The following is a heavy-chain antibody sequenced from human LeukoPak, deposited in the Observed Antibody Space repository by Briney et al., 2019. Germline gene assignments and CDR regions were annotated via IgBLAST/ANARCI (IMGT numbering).Heavy chain of an antibody. CDR1: GGSISSHY. Sequence: SETLSLTCTVSGGSISSHYWSWIRQPPGKGLEWIGYIYYSGSTNYNPSLKSRVTISVDTSKHQFSLKLSSVTAADTAVYYCASSVSSGYTFDYWGQGTLVTVSS. CDR2: IYYSGST. D-gene: IGHD3-22*01. CDR3: ASSVSSGYTFDY. J-gene: IGHJ4*02. V-gene: IGHV4-59*11.